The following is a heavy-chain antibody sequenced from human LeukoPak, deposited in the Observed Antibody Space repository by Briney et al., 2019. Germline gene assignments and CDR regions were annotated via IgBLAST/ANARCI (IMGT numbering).Heavy chain of an antibody. J-gene: IGHJ3*02. CDR2: IIPIFGTA. V-gene: IGHV1-69*01. CDR1: GGTFTIYA. D-gene: IGHD2-2*01. Sequence: SVTVPFTASGGTFTIYAISWVRQAPGPGLEWMGGIIPIFGTANYSQKFQGRVTITADESTSTAYMELSSLRPEDTAVYYCARPSPEYQLLSTAFDIWGQRTMVTVSS. CDR3: ARPSPEYQLLSTAFDI.